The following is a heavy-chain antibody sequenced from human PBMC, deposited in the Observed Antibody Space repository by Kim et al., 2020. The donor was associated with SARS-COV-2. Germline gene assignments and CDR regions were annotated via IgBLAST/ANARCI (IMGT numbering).Heavy chain of an antibody. CDR2: IKSEGTGI. J-gene: IGHJ6*02. D-gene: IGHD4-4*01. CDR1: GFTVTTYL. Sequence: GGSLRLSCADSGFTVTTYLMHWVRQAPGKGLEWVSRIKSEGTGITYADSVKGRFTISRDNANNTLYLQMDNLRDDDTAVYYCASDTVLYGLDVWGQGTMVTVSS. CDR3: ASDTVLYGLDV. V-gene: IGHV3-74*03.